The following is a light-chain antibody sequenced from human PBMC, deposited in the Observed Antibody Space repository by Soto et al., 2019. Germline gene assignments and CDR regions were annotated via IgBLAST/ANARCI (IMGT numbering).Light chain of an antibody. CDR3: SSYAGSNNLYV. CDR1: SGDVGGYNY. CDR2: EVS. V-gene: IGLV2-8*01. Sequence: QSALTQPRSVSGSPGQSVTISCTGTSGDVGGYNYVSWYQQHPGKAPKLMIYEVSKRPSGVPDRFSGSKSGNTASLTVSGLQAEDEADYYCSSYAGSNNLYVFGTGTKVTVL. J-gene: IGLJ1*01.